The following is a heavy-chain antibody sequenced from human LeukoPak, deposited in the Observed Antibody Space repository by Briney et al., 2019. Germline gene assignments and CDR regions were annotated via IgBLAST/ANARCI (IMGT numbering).Heavy chain of an antibody. D-gene: IGHD3-22*01. CDR3: ARLYYYDASGPPL. CDR2: IYYTGRT. Sequence: SETLSLTCSISGDYISSSNYYWGWIRQPPGKGLEWIGNIYYTGRTYYNPSLKSRVSISIDTSKNEFSLKVRSVTAADTALYYCARLYYYDASGPPLWGQGTLVIISS. J-gene: IGHJ4*02. CDR1: GDYISSSNYY. V-gene: IGHV4-39*01.